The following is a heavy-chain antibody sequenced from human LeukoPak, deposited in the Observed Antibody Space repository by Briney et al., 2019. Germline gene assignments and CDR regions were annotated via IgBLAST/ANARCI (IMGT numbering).Heavy chain of an antibody. V-gene: IGHV1-46*01. D-gene: IGHD6-6*01. Sequence: GASVKVSCKASGYTFTNSYMHWVRQAPGQGLEWMGIINPSGGSTNYAQKFQGRVTMTSDMSTSIVYMELSSLRSEDTALYYCTRDSRWSSDYWGQGTLVTVSS. CDR3: TRDSRWSSDY. J-gene: IGHJ4*02. CDR2: INPSGGST. CDR1: GYTFTNSY.